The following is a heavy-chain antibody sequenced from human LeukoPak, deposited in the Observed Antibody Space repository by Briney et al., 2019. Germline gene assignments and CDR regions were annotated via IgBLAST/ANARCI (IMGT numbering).Heavy chain of an antibody. CDR3: AKYCSGATCSVY. CDR2: IKESGDIT. V-gene: IGHV3-23*01. CDR1: GFTFSSYS. J-gene: IGHJ4*02. Sequence: GASLRLSCAASGFTFSSYSMCWVRQAPGKGPEWVSGIKESGDITYYADSVKGRFTISRDNSKNTLYLQMNSLRAEDTAKYYCAKYCSGATCSVYWGQGTLVTVSS. D-gene: IGHD2-15*01.